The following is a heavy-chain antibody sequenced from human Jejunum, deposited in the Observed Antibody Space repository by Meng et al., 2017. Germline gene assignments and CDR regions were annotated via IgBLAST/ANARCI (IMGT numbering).Heavy chain of an antibody. CDR3: ARGAIGTRPFDY. V-gene: IGHV4-4*02. CDR1: GDFTSRRDR. Sequence: RGSGPGLGTRSGTLSPPWAGPGDFTSRRDRWNWVRQPPGKGLEWIGEIYHSGAFNYNPSLRRRVTISVDKSKNQVSLKLDSLTAADTAVYYCARGAIGTRPFDYWGQGTLVTVSS. CDR2: IYHSGAF. D-gene: IGHD2-21*01. J-gene: IGHJ4*02.